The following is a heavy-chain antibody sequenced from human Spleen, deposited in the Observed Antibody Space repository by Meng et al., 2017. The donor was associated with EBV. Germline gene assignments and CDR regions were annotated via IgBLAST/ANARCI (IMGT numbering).Heavy chain of an antibody. D-gene: IGHD5-24*01. CDR1: GYIFSDFY. Sequence: QVQLVQSGSELKKPGASVKVSCKASGYIFSDFYVQWVRQAPGQGLEWMGIVNPNGGNTNYAQKFRGRVTMTRDTSTRTVYMELSGLTYEDTAIYYCARDRDIEMATDWGQGTLVTVSS. J-gene: IGHJ4*02. CDR2: VNPNGGNT. CDR3: ARDRDIEMATD. V-gene: IGHV1-46*01.